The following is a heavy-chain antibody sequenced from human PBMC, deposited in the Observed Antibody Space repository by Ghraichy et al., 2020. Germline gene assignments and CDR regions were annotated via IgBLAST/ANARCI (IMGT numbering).Heavy chain of an antibody. V-gene: IGHV4-59*01. J-gene: IGHJ5*02. CDR1: GGSISGNY. CDR3: ARAGYNWNGGWFDP. Sequence: SETLSLTCTVSGGSISGNYWSWIRQPPGKGLEWIGYVYYSGSTNYNPSLKSRVTISVDTSKNQFSLKLSSVTAADTAVYYCARAGYNWNGGWFDPWGQGTLVTVSS. D-gene: IGHD1-20*01. CDR2: VYYSGST.